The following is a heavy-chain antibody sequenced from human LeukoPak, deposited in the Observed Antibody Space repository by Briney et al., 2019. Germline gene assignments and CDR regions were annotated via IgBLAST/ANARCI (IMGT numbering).Heavy chain of an antibody. CDR3: ASRYDYVWGSYRGGY. J-gene: IGHJ4*02. Sequence: SGTLSLTCAVSGGSISSSNWWSWVRQPPGKGLEWIGEIYHSGSTNYNPSLKSRVTISVDTSKNQFSLKLSSVTAADTAMYYCASRYDYVWGSYRGGYWGQGTLVTVSS. D-gene: IGHD3-16*02. CDR1: GGSISSSNW. CDR2: IYHSGST. V-gene: IGHV4-4*02.